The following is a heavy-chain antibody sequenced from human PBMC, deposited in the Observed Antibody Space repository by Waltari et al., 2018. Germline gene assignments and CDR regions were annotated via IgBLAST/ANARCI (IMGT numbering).Heavy chain of an antibody. CDR1: GASVNNGDYY. D-gene: IGHD6-13*01. V-gene: IGHV4-30-4*08. J-gene: IGHJ4*02. Sequence: QVQLQESGPGLVKPSQTLSLTCTVSGASVNNGDYYWSWIRQPPGKGLEWIGYIYYSGSTYYSPSLKSRVTISLDTSKNQFSLKLSSVTAADTAVYYCARDRHSSSWYVGLDYWGQGTLVTVSS. CDR3: ARDRHSSSWYVGLDY. CDR2: IYYSGST.